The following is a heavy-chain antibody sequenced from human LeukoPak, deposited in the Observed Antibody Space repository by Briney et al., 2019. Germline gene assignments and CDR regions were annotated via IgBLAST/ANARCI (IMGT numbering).Heavy chain of an antibody. D-gene: IGHD3-22*01. CDR2: IYWNDDK. J-gene: IGHJ4*02. CDR1: GFSLSTSGVG. CDR3: ALDYYDSSGYYSFDY. Sequence: SGPTLVKPTQTLTLTCTFSGFSLSTSGVGVGWIRQPPGKALEWLALIYWNDDKRYSPSLKSRLTITKDTSKNQVVLTMTNMDPVDTATYYCALDYYDSSGYYSFDYWGQGTLVTVSS. V-gene: IGHV2-5*01.